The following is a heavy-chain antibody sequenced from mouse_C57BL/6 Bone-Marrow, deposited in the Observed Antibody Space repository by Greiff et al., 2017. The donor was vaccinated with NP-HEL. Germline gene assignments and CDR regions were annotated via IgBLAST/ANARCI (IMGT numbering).Heavy chain of an antibody. J-gene: IGHJ4*01. Sequence: VQLVESGPELVKPGASVKISCKASGYTFTDYYINWVKQRPGQGLEWIGWIFPGSGSTYYNEKFKGKATLTVDKSSSTAYMLLSSLTSEDSAVYFCARLGAFYYGSSLYAMDYWGQGTSVTVSS. V-gene: IGHV1-75*01. CDR1: GYTFTDYY. CDR2: IFPGSGST. D-gene: IGHD1-1*01. CDR3: ARLGAFYYGSSLYAMDY.